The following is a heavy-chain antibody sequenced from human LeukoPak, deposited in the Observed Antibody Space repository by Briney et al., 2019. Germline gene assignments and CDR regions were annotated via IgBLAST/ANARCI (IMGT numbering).Heavy chain of an antibody. CDR3: STETAGNY. Sequence: ASVKVSYKAFVHTLLDLSIHWVRQAPGKGLEWMGGYDPEDDERIYSEKFLGRVTLTEDTSTDTAYMELTSLRSDDTAVYYCSTETAGNYWGQGTLVTVSS. CDR1: VHTLLDLS. J-gene: IGHJ4*02. CDR2: YDPEDDER. V-gene: IGHV1-24*01. D-gene: IGHD3-10*01.